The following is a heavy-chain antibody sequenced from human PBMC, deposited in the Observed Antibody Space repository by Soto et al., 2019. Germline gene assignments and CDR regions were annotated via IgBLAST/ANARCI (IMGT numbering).Heavy chain of an antibody. CDR3: AGAYGGFDNGLDV. CDR2: IYYSGST. V-gene: IGHV4-59*01. CDR1: GDSIRSYY. J-gene: IGHJ6*02. D-gene: IGHD5-12*01. Sequence: QVQLQESGPGLVKPSETLSLTCTVSGDSIRSYYWTWIRQPPGKGLELIGYIYYSGSTRYNPSLKSRVTISVDMSKNQFSLKLSSVIAADTAVYYCAGAYGGFDNGLDVWGQGTAVTVSS.